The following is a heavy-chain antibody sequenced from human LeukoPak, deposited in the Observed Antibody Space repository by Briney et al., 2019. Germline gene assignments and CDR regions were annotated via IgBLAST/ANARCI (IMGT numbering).Heavy chain of an antibody. CDR2: MNPNSGNT. V-gene: IGHV1-8*01. J-gene: IGHJ4*02. D-gene: IGHD3-22*01. Sequence: ASVKVSCKASGYTFTSYDINWVRQATGQGLEWMGWMNPNSGNTGYAQKFQGGVTMTRNTSVSTAYMELSSLRSEDTAVYYCARGGEGHYYDSNGYGYDYWGQGTLVTVSS. CDR3: ARGGEGHYYDSNGYGYDY. CDR1: GYTFTSYD.